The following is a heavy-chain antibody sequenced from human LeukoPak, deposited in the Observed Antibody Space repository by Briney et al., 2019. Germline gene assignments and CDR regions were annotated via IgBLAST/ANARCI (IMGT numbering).Heavy chain of an antibody. CDR1: GGSIGSYY. Sequence: SETPSLTCTVSGGSIGSYYWSWIRQPPGKGLEWIGYIHYSGSTHYNPSLKSRVTISVDTSKNQVSLKLRSVTAADTAVYYCARTTEGYAGGPGYSYYYYMDVWGKGTTVTISS. CDR2: IHYSGST. D-gene: IGHD5-12*01. CDR3: ARTTEGYAGGPGYSYYYYMDV. V-gene: IGHV4-59*01. J-gene: IGHJ6*03.